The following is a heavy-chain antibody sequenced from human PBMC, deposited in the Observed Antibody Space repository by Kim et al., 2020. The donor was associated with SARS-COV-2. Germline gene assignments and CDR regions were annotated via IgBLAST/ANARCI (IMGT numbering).Heavy chain of an antibody. D-gene: IGHD6-19*01. CDR2: ST. J-gene: IGHJ4*02. CDR3: ARPYTSGTYDN. Sequence: STYNTPARKSRVAISVDTPKNQFTLKLASVTAADTAVYYCARPYTSGTYDNWGQGTLVIVSS. V-gene: IGHV4-39*01.